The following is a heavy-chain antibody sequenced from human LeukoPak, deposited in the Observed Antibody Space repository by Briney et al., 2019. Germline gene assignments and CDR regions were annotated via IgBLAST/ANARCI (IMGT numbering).Heavy chain of an antibody. CDR2: IRSKAYGETA. V-gene: IGHV3-49*03. Sequence: GGSLRLSCTASGFTFGDYAMSWIRQAPGKGLEWVGFIRSKAYGETADYAASVKGRFTISRDDSKAIAYLQMNSLKTEDTAVYHCTRDRGTYNLYDYWGQGTLVTVSS. J-gene: IGHJ4*02. CDR3: TRDRGTYNLYDY. CDR1: GFTFGDYA. D-gene: IGHD1-26*01.